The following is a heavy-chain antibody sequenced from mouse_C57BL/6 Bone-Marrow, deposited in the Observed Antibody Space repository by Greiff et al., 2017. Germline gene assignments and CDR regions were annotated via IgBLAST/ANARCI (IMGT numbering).Heavy chain of an antibody. Sequence: VQLQQSGAELAKPGASVKLSCQASGYSFNSYRLPWVKPRHGQGLEWIGYINPSSGYNKYKQKFKVKATLTADKSYSTAYMQLSSQTDEDSAVYYCARIQGYAMDYWGQGTSVTVSS. CDR2: INPSSGYN. CDR1: GYSFNSYR. CDR3: ARIQGYAMDY. V-gene: IGHV1-7*01. J-gene: IGHJ4*01.